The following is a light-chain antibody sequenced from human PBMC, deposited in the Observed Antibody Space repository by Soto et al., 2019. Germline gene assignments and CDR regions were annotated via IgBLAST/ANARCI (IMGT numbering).Light chain of an antibody. CDR2: GSF. Sequence: EMVLTQSPSTLSLSPGERATLSCRASQSVSSNYLAWYQQKPGQTHILLIYGSFSRATGIPDGFSGSRSGTDFSLTISRLESDDFAVFYCQQCCSSSWTFGQGTKVEIK. CDR1: QSVSSNY. CDR3: QQCCSSSWT. J-gene: IGKJ1*01. V-gene: IGKV3-20*01.